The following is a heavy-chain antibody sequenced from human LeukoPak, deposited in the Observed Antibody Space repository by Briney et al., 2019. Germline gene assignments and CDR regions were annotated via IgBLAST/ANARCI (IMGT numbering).Heavy chain of an antibody. CDR3: AKDSRETLAGTEDY. CDR1: GFNFRTYG. J-gene: IGHJ4*02. Sequence: GGSLRLSCAASGFNFRTYGMHWVRQAPGKGLEWVAFIQSDGSTKQYADSVKGRFAISRDNSKNTVYLQINSLRPEDTAMYYCAKDSRETLAGTEDYWGRGTLVTVSS. D-gene: IGHD6-19*01. CDR2: IQSDGSTK. V-gene: IGHV3-30*02.